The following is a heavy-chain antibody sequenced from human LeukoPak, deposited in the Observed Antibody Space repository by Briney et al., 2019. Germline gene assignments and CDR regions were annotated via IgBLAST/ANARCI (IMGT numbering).Heavy chain of an antibody. D-gene: IGHD3-16*02. CDR3: AKDVSIMITFGGVIA. V-gene: IGHV3-23*01. CDR1: GFTFSSYG. CDR2: ISGSGGST. J-gene: IGHJ5*02. Sequence: GGPLRLSCAASGFTFSSYGMHWVRQAPGKGLEWVSAISGSGGSTYYADSVKGRFTISRDNSKNTLYLQMNSLRAEDTAVYYCAKDVSIMITFGGVIAWGQGTLVTVSS.